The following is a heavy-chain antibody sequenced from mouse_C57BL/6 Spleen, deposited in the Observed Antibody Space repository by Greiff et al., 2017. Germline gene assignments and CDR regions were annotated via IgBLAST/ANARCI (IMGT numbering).Heavy chain of an antibody. D-gene: IGHD1-1*01. CDR3: ARNYYGSSLDY. CDR2: IDPSDSYT. V-gene: IGHV1-69*01. CDR1: GYTFTSYW. Sequence: VKLQESGAELVMPGASVKLSCKASGYTFTSYWMHWVKQRPGQGLEWIGEIDPSDSYTNYNQKFKGKSTLTVDKSSSTAYMQLSSLTSEDSAVYYCARNYYGSSLDYWGQGTTLTVSS. J-gene: IGHJ2*01.